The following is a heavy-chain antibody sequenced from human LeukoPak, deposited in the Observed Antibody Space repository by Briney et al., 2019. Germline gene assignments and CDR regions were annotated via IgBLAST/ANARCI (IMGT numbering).Heavy chain of an antibody. CDR1: GFSFSNYW. V-gene: IGHV3-7*01. CDR2: VKYDACEQ. CDR3: ARDSVRGRPLVAFDI. D-gene: IGHD3-10*01. Sequence: GGSLRLSCAASGFSFSNYWMNWVRQAPGKGLEWVANVKYDACEQYYVDSVKGRFTTSRDNAKNSLYLQMNILRAEDTAVYYCARDSVRGRPLVAFDIWGQGTMVTVSS. J-gene: IGHJ3*02.